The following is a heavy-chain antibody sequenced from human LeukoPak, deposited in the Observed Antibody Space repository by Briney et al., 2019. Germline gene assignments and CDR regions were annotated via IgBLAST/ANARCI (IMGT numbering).Heavy chain of an antibody. J-gene: IGHJ4*02. CDR3: ARDLGGDY. Sequence: ASVKVSCTASGYTXTGYYMHWVRQAPGQGREWMGLSNPNSGGTNYAQKCLGRVTMTRDTSISTAYMELSRLRPDDTAVYYCARDLGGDYWGQGTLVTVSS. CDR2: SNPNSGGT. CDR1: GYTXTGYY. V-gene: IGHV1-2*02.